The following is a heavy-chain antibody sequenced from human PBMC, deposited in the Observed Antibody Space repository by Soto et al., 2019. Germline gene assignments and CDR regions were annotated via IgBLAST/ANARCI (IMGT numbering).Heavy chain of an antibody. V-gene: IGHV3-15*01. CDR2: IKSKTDGGTT. D-gene: IGHD3-10*01. Sequence: GWSLRLSCSASVFTFSNAWMSWVRQAPGKGLEWVGRIKSKTDGGTTDYAAPVKGGFTISRDDSKNTLYLQMNSLKTEDTAVYYCTTDPNYYGSGSYSVHDAFDIWGQGTMVTVSS. CDR3: TTDPNYYGSGSYSVHDAFDI. J-gene: IGHJ3*02. CDR1: VFTFSNAW.